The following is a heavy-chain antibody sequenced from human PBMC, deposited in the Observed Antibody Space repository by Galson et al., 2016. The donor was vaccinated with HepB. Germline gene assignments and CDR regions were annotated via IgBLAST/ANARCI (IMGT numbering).Heavy chain of an antibody. Sequence: QSGAEVKKPGESLRISCKGSAYSFTSYWIGWVRQMPGKGLEWMAMTYPGDSDTRYSPSFQGQVTISADKSISTAYLQWSSLKASDTAMYYCAKRGIAVAGRGGIDYWGQGTLVTVS. V-gene: IGHV5-51*01. CDR2: TYPGDSDT. J-gene: IGHJ4*02. CDR1: AYSFTSYW. CDR3: AKRGIAVAGRGGIDY. D-gene: IGHD6-19*01.